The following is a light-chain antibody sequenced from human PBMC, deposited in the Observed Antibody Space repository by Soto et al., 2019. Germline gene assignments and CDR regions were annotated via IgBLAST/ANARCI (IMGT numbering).Light chain of an antibody. CDR1: SSDVGGYNY. V-gene: IGLV2-8*01. J-gene: IGLJ1*01. CDR3: SSYAGSNIYV. Sequence: QSALTQPPSASGSPGQSVTISCTGTSSDVGGYNYVFWYQQHPGKAPKLMVYEVSKRPSGVPDRFSGSKSGNTASLSVSGLQAEDAADYYCSSYAGSNIYVFGTGTKLTVL. CDR2: EVS.